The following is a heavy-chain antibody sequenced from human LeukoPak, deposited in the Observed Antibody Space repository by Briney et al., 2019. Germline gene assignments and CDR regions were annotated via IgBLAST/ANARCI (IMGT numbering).Heavy chain of an antibody. CDR1: GFTFSSNW. CDR2: INSDGTRT. Sequence: PGGSLRLSCAASGFTFSSNWMHWVRQAPGKGLVWVSRINSDGTRTSYVDSVKGRFTISRDNAKNTLYLQMNSLRVEDTAVYYCARYCSGGSCVHYFDYWGQGTLVTVSS. V-gene: IGHV3-74*01. D-gene: IGHD2-15*01. CDR3: ARYCSGGSCVHYFDY. J-gene: IGHJ4*02.